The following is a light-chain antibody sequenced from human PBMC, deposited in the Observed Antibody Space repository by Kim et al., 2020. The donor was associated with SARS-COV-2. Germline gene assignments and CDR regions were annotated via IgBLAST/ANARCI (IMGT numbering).Light chain of an antibody. CDR1: QSSRSSY. J-gene: IGKJ1*01. V-gene: IGKV3-20*01. CDR2: GAS. CDR3: QQYGSSPWT. Sequence: SPGEISTLACRASQSSRSSYLAWYQQKPGQAPRLLIYGASSRATGIPDRFSGSGSGTDFTLTISRLEPEDFAVYYCQQYGSSPWTFGQGTKVDIK.